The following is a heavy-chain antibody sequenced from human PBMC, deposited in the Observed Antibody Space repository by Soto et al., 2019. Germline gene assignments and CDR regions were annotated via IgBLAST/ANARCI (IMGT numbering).Heavy chain of an antibody. D-gene: IGHD6-19*01. CDR2: ISSSSSYI. CDR1: GFTFSSYS. Sequence: EVQLVESGGGLVKPGGSLRLSCAASGFTFSSYSMNWVRQAPGKGLEWVSSISSSSSYIYYADSVKGRFTISRDNAKNSLYLQMTSLRAEDTAVYYCARAREESGWKHEYYFDYWGQGTLVTVSS. CDR3: ARAREESGWKHEYYFDY. J-gene: IGHJ4*02. V-gene: IGHV3-21*01.